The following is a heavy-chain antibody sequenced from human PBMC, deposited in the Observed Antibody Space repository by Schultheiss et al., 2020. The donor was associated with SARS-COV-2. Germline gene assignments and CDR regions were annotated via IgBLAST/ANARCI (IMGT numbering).Heavy chain of an antibody. V-gene: IGHV3-7*03. CDR1: GFTFSSYW. D-gene: IGHD3-10*01. J-gene: IGHJ3*02. CDR3: TTDPWGVYDAFDI. CDR2: IKQDGSEK. Sequence: GGSLRLSCAASGFTFSSYWMSWVRQAPGKGLEWVANIKQDGSEKYYVDSVKGRFTISRDNAKNSLYLQMNSLRAEDTAVYYCTTDPWGVYDAFDIWGQGTMVTVSS.